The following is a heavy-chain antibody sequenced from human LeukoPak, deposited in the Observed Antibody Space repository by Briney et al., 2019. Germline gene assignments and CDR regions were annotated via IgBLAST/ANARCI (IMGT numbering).Heavy chain of an antibody. CDR3: ARVGYCTGGVCYGLDY. D-gene: IGHD2-8*02. Sequence: SETLSLTCTVSGGSISSYYWSWIRQPPGKGLEWIGYIYYSGSTNYNPSLKSRVTISVDTSKNQFSLKLSSVTAADTAVYYCARVGYCTGGVCYGLDYWGQGTLVTVSS. V-gene: IGHV4-59*01. CDR2: IYYSGST. J-gene: IGHJ4*02. CDR1: GGSISSYY.